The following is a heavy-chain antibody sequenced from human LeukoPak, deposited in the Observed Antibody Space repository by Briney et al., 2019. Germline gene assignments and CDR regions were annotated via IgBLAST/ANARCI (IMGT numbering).Heavy chain of an antibody. CDR1: GGTFSSYA. CDR3: ARDHHRRLYDSQARDTFDI. Sequence: ASVKVSCKASGGTFSSYAISWVRQAPGQGLEWMGGIIPIFGTANYAQKFQGRVTITADKSTSTAYMELSSLRSEDTAVYYCARDHHRRLYDSQARDTFDIWGQGTLVTVSS. CDR2: IIPIFGTA. J-gene: IGHJ3*02. D-gene: IGHD3-22*01. V-gene: IGHV1-69*06.